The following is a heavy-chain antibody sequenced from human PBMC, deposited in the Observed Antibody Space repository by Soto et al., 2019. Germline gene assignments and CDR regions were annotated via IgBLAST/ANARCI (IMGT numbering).Heavy chain of an antibody. Sequence: GGSLRLSCAVSGITFRSYWMHWIRQAPGKGLVWVSRMNEDGGTTDYADSVKGRFTISRDNAKNTLYLQMNSLRVEDTAVYYCASDLSGRADVWGQGTTVTVSS. CDR3: ASDLSGRADV. V-gene: IGHV3-74*01. CDR2: MNEDGGTT. D-gene: IGHD3-10*01. J-gene: IGHJ6*02. CDR1: GITFRSYW.